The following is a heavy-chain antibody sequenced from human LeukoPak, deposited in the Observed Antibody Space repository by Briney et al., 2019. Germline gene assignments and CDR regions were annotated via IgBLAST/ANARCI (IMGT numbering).Heavy chain of an antibody. J-gene: IGHJ6*03. V-gene: IGHV4-38-2*02. CDR2: IYHSGST. Sequence: SETLSLTCTVSDYSISSGYYWGWIRQPPGKGLEWIGSIYHSGSTNYNPSLKSRVTISVDTSKNQFSLKLSSVTAADTAVYYCARGLNDFWSGYYLGGYYMDVWGKGTTVTVSS. D-gene: IGHD3-3*01. CDR3: ARGLNDFWSGYYLGGYYMDV. CDR1: DYSISSGYY.